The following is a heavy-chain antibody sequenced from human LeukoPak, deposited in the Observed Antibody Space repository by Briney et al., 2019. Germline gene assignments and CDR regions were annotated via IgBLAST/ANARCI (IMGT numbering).Heavy chain of an antibody. CDR1: GYTFISYG. D-gene: IGHD5-24*01. Sequence: GASVKVSCKASGYTFISYGINWVRQATGQGLEWMGWMNPNSGNTGYAQKFQGRVTMTRNTSISTAYMELSSLRSEDTAVYYCARGGGVGVEMATTDYDYWGQGTLVTVSS. J-gene: IGHJ4*02. CDR2: MNPNSGNT. V-gene: IGHV1-8*02. CDR3: ARGGGVGVEMATTDYDY.